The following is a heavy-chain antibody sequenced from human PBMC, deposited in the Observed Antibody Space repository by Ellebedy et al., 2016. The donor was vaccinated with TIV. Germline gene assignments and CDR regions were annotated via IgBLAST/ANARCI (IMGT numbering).Heavy chain of an antibody. J-gene: IGHJ4*02. V-gene: IGHV4-59*12. D-gene: IGHD3-3*01. CDR1: GGSISSYY. CDR3: ARVHYDFWSGRPADY. Sequence: GSLRLSXTVSGGSISSYYWSWIRQPPGKGLEWIGYIYYSGSTNYNPSLKSRVTISVDTSKNQFSLKLSSVTAADTAVYYCARVHYDFWSGRPADYWGQGTLVTVSS. CDR2: IYYSGST.